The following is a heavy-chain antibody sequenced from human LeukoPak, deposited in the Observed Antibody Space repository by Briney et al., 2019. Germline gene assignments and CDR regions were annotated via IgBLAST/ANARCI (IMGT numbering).Heavy chain of an antibody. D-gene: IGHD3-22*01. CDR3: APPPYYYEANGYSVA. V-gene: IGHV4-59*12. J-gene: IGHJ5*02. CDR1: GGSISSYY. CDR2: IYYSWST. Sequence: PSETLSLTCTVSGGSISSYYWSWIRQPLGKGLEWIGYIYYSWSTNYNPSLKSRVTISVDKSKNQFSLKLSSVTAADTAVYYCAPPPYYYEANGYSVAWGQGTLVTVSS.